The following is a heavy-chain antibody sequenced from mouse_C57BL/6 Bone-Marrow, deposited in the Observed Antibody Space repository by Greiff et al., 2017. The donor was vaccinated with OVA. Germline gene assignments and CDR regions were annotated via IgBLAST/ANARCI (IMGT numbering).Heavy chain of an antibody. D-gene: IGHD3-1*01. CDR2: IDPENGDT. J-gene: IGHJ4*01. V-gene: IGHV14-4*01. CDR1: GFNIKDDY. CDR3: SSRAMDY. Sequence: VQLQQSGAELVRPGASVKLSCTASGFNIKDDYMHWVKQRHEQGLEWIGWIDPENGDTEYASKFKGKATITADTSSNTAYLQLSSLTSVDTAVYYCSSRAMDYWGQGTSVTVSS.